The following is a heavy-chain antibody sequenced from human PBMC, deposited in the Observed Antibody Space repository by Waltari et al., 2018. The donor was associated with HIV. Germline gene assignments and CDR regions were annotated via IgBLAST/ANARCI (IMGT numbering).Heavy chain of an antibody. CDR1: GGSISSYY. CDR3: ARDPGFWSGYPPAHYFDY. Sequence: QVQLQESGPGLVKPSETLSLTCTVSGGSISSYYWSWIRQPPGKGLEWIGYIYYSGSTNYNPSLKSRVTISVDTSKNQFSLKLSSVTAADTAVYYCARDPGFWSGYPPAHYFDYWGQGTLVTVSS. D-gene: IGHD3-3*01. CDR2: IYYSGST. V-gene: IGHV4-59*01. J-gene: IGHJ4*02.